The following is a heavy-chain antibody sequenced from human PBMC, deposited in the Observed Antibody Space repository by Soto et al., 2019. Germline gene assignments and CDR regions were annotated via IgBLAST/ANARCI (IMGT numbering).Heavy chain of an antibody. CDR2: GHFSGDT. CDR1: CGSVVSYY. V-gene: IGHV4-59*02. J-gene: IGHJ5*02. CDR3: ARESAGSGRNNWFDP. Sequence: SETLSLTCSLSCGSVVSYYWSWVRQAPGKGLEWIGFGHFSGDTRYNLSLKRRVTISIDTYRNRLSLKLTSVTAADTAVYYCARESAGSGRNNWFDPWGQGVLVTVSS. D-gene: IGHD3-10*01.